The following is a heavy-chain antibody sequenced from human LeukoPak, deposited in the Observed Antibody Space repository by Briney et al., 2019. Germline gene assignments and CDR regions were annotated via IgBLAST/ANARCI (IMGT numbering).Heavy chain of an antibody. V-gene: IGHV1-18*01. CDR2: ISAYNGNT. D-gene: IGHD6-6*01. CDR3: ARVIRPQNAFDI. Sequence: ASVKVSCKASGYTFTSYGISWVRQAPGQGLEWMGWISAYNGNTNYARKLQGRVTMTTDTSTSTAYMELRSLRSDDTAVYYCARVIRPQNAFDIWGQGTMVTVSS. CDR1: GYTFTSYG. J-gene: IGHJ3*02.